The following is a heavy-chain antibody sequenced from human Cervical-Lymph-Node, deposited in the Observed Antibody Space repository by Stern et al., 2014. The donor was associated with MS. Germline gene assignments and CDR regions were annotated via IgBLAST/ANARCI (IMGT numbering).Heavy chain of an antibody. D-gene: IGHD3-22*01. CDR1: GYPFTKYL. V-gene: IGHV1-3*01. J-gene: IGHJ5*02. CDR3: ARDRQFYYDPFDP. CDR2: INAGSGNT. Sequence: VQLVQSGAEVKKPGASVKVSCQASGYPFTKYLIHWVRQAPGQRPEWMGWINAGSGNTNYSQKFQGRVTFTRDTSASIAYMELSGLRSEDTAVYYCARDRQFYYDPFDPWGQGTLVTVSS.